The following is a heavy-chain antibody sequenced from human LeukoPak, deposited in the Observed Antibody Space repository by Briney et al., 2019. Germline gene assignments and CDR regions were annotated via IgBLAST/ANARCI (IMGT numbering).Heavy chain of an antibody. CDR3: ARYFDWPWAFDI. J-gene: IGHJ3*02. CDR2: HSYSGGA. D-gene: IGHD3-9*01. CDR1: GVSISNYY. Sequence: SETLSLTCTVSGVSISNYYWNYFRQSPGKGLEWIGYHSYSGGANYNPSPESRVTISLDTSKNQFSLRLSSVTAADTAVYYCARYFDWPWAFDIWGQGTKVTVSS. V-gene: IGHV4-59*01.